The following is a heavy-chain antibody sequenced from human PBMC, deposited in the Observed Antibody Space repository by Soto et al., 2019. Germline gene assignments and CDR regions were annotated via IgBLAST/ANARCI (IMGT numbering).Heavy chain of an antibody. D-gene: IGHD6-19*01. CDR1: GYTFTSFG. CDR3: ARGRGDSSVWYSRY. CDR2: ISAYNRTT. Sequence: QVQLVQSGAEVKKPGASVKVCCKASGYTFTSFGISWVRQAPGQGLEWMGWISAYNRTTKYTQKLQGRVTMTTDTSTSTAYMELRSLRSDDTAVYYCARGRGDSSVWYSRYWGQGTLVTVSS. V-gene: IGHV1-18*01. J-gene: IGHJ4*02.